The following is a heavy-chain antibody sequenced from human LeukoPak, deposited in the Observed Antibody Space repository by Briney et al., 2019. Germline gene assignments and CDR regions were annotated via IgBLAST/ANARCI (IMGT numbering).Heavy chain of an antibody. CDR1: GASITSFY. J-gene: IGHJ4*02. Sequence: SETLSLTCTVSGASITSFYYNWIRQSAGKGLEWIGRIHTNGGTDYRPSLNSRVTMSVDTSKKQISLKLTPVTAADTAVYFWSRGGGYGDYWGQGILVTVSS. V-gene: IGHV4-4*07. D-gene: IGHD5-12*01. CDR2: IHTNGGT. CDR3: SRGGGYGDY.